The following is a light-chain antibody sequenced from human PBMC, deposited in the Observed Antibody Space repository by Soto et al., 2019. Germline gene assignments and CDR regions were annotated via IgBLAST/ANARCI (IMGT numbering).Light chain of an antibody. J-gene: IGKJ5*01. CDR3: QQTYSTRIT. CDR2: AAT. V-gene: IGKV1-39*01. Sequence: DIQITQSPSSLAASVGDRVTITCRASQSISTYLNWYQQKPGKAPKLLIHAATSLQRGVPSRFSGSGSGTDFALTISSLQPEDFATYYCQQTYSTRITFGQGTLPEVK. CDR1: QSISTY.